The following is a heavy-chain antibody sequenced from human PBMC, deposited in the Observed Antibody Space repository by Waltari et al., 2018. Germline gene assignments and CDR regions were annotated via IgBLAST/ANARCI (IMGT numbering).Heavy chain of an antibody. V-gene: IGHV3-23*04. D-gene: IGHD3-16*01. CDR3: AKDPWGTRYFDY. CDR2: INGRGDDT. CDR1: GFPFDRTA. J-gene: IGHJ4*02. Sequence: EVQLVDSGGGLVQPGGSLRLSCAAPGFPFDRTAMSWVRQAPGKGLEWVSSINGRGDDTYYADSVKGRFTISRDNSRSTAYLQMNSLRAEDTALYYCAKDPWGTRYFDYWGQGTPVTVSS.